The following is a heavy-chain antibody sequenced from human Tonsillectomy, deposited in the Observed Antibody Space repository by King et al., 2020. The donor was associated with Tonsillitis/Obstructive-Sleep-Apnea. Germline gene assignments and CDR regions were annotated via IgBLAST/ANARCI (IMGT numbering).Heavy chain of an antibody. Sequence: VQLVESGGGLVQPGGSLRLSCAASGFTFRSYEMNWVRQAPGKGLEWVSYISSSGSTIHYADSVKGRFTISRDNTKNSLYMQMNSLRADDTAVYYCARSSPAFCRGSSCSRGGWFDPWGQGTRVTVSS. D-gene: IGHD2-15*01. CDR3: ARSSPAFCRGSSCSRGGWFDP. J-gene: IGHJ5*02. V-gene: IGHV3-48*03. CDR1: GFTFRSYE. CDR2: ISSSGSTI.